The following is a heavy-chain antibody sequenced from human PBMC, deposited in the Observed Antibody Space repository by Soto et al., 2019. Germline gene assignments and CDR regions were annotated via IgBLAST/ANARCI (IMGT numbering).Heavy chain of an antibody. CDR3: ARGGRGIAGYDVSFDY. CDR2: IYYSGST. J-gene: IGHJ4*02. CDR1: GGSISSGGYY. V-gene: IGHV4-31*03. Sequence: QVQLQESGPGLVKPSQTLSLTCTVSGGSISSGGYYWSWIRQHPGKGLEWIGYIYYSGSTYYNPSSRSRVTISVDTSKNLFSLKLSSVTAADTAVYYCARGGRGIAGYDVSFDYWGQGTLVTVSS. D-gene: IGHD5-12*01.